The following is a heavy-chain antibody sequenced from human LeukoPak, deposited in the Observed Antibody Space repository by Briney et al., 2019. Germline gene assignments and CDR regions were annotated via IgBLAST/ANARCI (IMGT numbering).Heavy chain of an antibody. J-gene: IGHJ3*02. CDR3: ARVHCSSTSCYAGTNAFDI. CDR2: ISSSSYI. D-gene: IGHD2-2*01. Sequence: GGSLRLSCGASGFTFSNYAMSWVRQAPGKGLEWVSSISSSSYIYYADSVKGRFTISRDNAKNSLYLQMNSLRAEDTAVYYCARVHCSSTSCYAGTNAFDIWGQGTMVTVSS. CDR1: GFTFSNYA. V-gene: IGHV3-21*01.